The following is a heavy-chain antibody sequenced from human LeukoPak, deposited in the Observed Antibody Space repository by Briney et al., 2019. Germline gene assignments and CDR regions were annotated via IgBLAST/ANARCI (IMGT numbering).Heavy chain of an antibody. D-gene: IGHD2-21*02. J-gene: IGHJ4*02. CDR2: ISRNSGSI. CDR1: GFTFDDYA. Sequence: PGGSLRLSCAASGFTFDDYAMHWVRQAPGKGLEWVSGISRNSGSIGYADSVKGRFTNSRDNAKNSLYLQMNSLRAEDTALYYCAKDMERVTACYFDYWGQGTLVTVSS. V-gene: IGHV3-9*01. CDR3: AKDMERVTACYFDY.